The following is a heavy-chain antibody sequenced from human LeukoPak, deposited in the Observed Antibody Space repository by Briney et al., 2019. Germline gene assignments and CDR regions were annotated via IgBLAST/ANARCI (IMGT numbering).Heavy chain of an antibody. Sequence: PGGSLRLSCAASGFTFSSYGMHWVRQAPGKGLEWVAFIRYDGSNKYYADSVKGRFTISRDNAQNTLYLQMNSLRAEDTAVYYCAKKAVTANYYYYYMDVWGKGTTVTVSS. D-gene: IGHD4-11*01. J-gene: IGHJ6*03. CDR1: GFTFSSYG. V-gene: IGHV3-30*02. CDR3: AKKAVTANYYYYYMDV. CDR2: IRYDGSNK.